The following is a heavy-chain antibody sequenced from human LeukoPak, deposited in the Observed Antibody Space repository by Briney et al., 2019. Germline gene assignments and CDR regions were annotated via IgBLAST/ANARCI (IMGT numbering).Heavy chain of an antibody. CDR3: ARHLSSNWYLGYFDY. J-gene: IGHJ4*02. V-gene: IGHV4-39*01. D-gene: IGHD6-13*01. Sequence: PSETLSLTCIVSGVSVTSSSYYWGWIRQPPGKGLEWIGSIYYSGSTFYNPSLKSLVTISVDTSKNQFSLKLSSVTATDTAVYYCARHLSSNWYLGYFDYWGQGTLLTVSS. CDR1: GVSVTSSSYY. CDR2: IYYSGST.